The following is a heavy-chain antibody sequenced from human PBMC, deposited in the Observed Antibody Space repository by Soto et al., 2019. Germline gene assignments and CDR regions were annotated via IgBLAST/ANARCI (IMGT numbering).Heavy chain of an antibody. CDR3: ARQMGGYSSSWYRH. CDR1: GGSISSSSYY. CDR2: IYYSGST. J-gene: IGHJ4*02. Sequence: QLQLQESGPGLVKPTETLSLTCTVSGGSISSSSYYWGWIRQPPGKGLEWIGSIYYSGSTYYNPSLKSRVTISVDTSKKQFSLKLSSVTAADTAVYYCARQMGGYSSSWYRHWGQGTLVTVSS. V-gene: IGHV4-39*01. D-gene: IGHD6-13*01.